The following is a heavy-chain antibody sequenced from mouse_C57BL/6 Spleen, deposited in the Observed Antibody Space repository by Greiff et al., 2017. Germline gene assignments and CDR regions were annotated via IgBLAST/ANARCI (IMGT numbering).Heavy chain of an antibody. CDR3: ARLPDIYYDYDGGAWFAY. CDR2: ISGGGGNT. Sequence: EVKLVESGGGLVKPGGSLKLSCAASGFTFSSYTMSWVRQTPEKRLEWVATISGGGGNTYYPDSVKGRFTISRDNAKNTLYLQMSSLRSEDTALYYCARLPDIYYDYDGGAWFAYWGQGTLVTVSA. V-gene: IGHV5-9*01. D-gene: IGHD2-4*01. J-gene: IGHJ3*01. CDR1: GFTFSSYT.